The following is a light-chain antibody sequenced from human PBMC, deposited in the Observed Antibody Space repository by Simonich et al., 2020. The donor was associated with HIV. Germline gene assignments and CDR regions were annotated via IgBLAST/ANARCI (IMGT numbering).Light chain of an antibody. V-gene: IGKV3D-15*01. Sequence: EIVMTQSPATLSVSPGERATLSCRAMQSVSSNLAWYQQKPGQAPRLLIYGASTRATGIPGSFSGSGSGTEFTLTISSLQSEDFAVYYCQQYNRWPPWTFGQGTKVEIK. J-gene: IGKJ1*01. CDR1: QSVSSN. CDR3: QQYNRWPPWT. CDR2: GAS.